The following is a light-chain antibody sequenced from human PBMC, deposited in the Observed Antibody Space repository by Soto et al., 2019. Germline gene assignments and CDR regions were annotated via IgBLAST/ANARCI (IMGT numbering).Light chain of an antibody. J-gene: IGKJ1*01. CDR2: GAS. CDR1: QSVSSN. V-gene: IGKV3-15*01. Sequence: EIVMTQSPATLSVSPGERATLSCRASQSVSSNLAWYQQKPGQAPRFLIYGASTRATGIPARFSGSVSGTEFTLTISSLQSEDFSVYYSQQYNNWPTFGQGTQVEIK. CDR3: QQYNNWPT.